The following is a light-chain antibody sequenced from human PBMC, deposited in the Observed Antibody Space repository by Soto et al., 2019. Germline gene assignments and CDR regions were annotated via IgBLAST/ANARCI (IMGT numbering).Light chain of an antibody. J-gene: IGKJ4*01. CDR1: QSVYSN. CDR2: GAS. V-gene: IGKV3-15*01. Sequence: EIVMTQSPATLSVSPGERATLSCRASQSVYSNLAWYQQKPDQAPRLLIYGASTRATGAPARFNGSGSGTEFTLTSISLQSEDFAVYYCQQYNYWPPLTFGGGTKVEIK. CDR3: QQYNYWPPLT.